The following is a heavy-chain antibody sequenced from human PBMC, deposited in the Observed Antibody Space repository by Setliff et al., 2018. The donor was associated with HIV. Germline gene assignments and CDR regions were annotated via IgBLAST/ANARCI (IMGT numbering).Heavy chain of an antibody. CDR3: MRGRSITIFGVAYFDF. D-gene: IGHD3-3*01. Sequence: KPSETLSLTCAVSGYSISTAYYWGWIRQPPGKGLERIGSVYHSGTTYYNPSLKSRVTISVDMSNNQFSLKVTSVTAADTAVYYCMRGRSITIFGVAYFDFWGQGTQVTVSS. V-gene: IGHV4-38-2*01. CDR1: GYSISTAYY. CDR2: VYHSGTT. J-gene: IGHJ4*02.